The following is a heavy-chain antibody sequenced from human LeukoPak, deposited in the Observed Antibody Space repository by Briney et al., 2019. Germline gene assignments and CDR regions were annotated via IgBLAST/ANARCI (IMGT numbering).Heavy chain of an antibody. CDR2: IRYDGSNK. J-gene: IGHJ4*02. D-gene: IGHD3-10*01. V-gene: IGHV3-30*02. CDR1: GFTFSSYG. Sequence: GGSLRLSCAASGFTFSSYGMHWVGQAPGKGLEWVAFIRYDGSNKYYADSVKGRFTISRDNSKNTLYLQMNSLRAEDTAVYYCPKDQAPITMVRGADYWGQGTLVTVSS. CDR3: PKDQAPITMVRGADY.